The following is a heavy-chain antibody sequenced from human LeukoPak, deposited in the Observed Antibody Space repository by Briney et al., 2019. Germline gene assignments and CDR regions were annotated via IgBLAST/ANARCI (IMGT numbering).Heavy chain of an antibody. CDR2: INGHSGGT. CDR3: AKHPLAGGNFDY. D-gene: IGHD3-16*01. V-gene: IGHV3-23*01. Sequence: GGSPRLSCAASGFTFSSYAMSWVRQTPGKGLEWVSAINGHSGGTFYAGSVEGRFTISRDNSKNTLYLQMSSLRAEDTAVYYCAKHPLAGGNFDYWGQGTLVTVSS. CDR1: GFTFSSYA. J-gene: IGHJ4*02.